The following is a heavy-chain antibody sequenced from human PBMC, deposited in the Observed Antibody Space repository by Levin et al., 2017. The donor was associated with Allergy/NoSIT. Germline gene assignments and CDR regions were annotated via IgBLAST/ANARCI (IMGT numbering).Heavy chain of an antibody. D-gene: IGHD6-19*01. CDR2: ISSSSSYI. Sequence: GGSLRLSCAASGFTFSSYSMNWVRQAPGKGLEWVSSISSSSSYIYYADSVKGRFTISRDNAKNSLYLQMNSLRAEDTAVYYCARGVVRYSSGWYDTYSMDVWGQGTTVTVSS. V-gene: IGHV3-21*01. J-gene: IGHJ6*02. CDR3: ARGVVRYSSGWYDTYSMDV. CDR1: GFTFSSYS.